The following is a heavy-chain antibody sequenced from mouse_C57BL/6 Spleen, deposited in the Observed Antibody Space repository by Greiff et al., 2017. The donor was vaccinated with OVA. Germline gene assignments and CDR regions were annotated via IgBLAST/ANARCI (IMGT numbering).Heavy chain of an antibody. Sequence: EVQLQQSGGGLVQPGGSMKLSCAASGFTFSDAWMDWVRQSPEKGLEWVAEIRNKANNHATYYAESVKGRFTISRDDSKSSVYLQMNSLRAEDTGIYYCTRGDGYYLYFDYWGQGTTLTVSS. V-gene: IGHV6-6*01. CDR1: GFTFSDAW. CDR2: IRNKANNHAT. J-gene: IGHJ2*01. CDR3: TRGDGYYLYFDY. D-gene: IGHD2-3*01.